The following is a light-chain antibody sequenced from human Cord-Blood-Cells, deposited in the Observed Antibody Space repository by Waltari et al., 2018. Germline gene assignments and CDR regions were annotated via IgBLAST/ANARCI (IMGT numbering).Light chain of an antibody. CDR2: DFS. CDR3: SSYTSSSNVV. V-gene: IGLV2-14*01. J-gene: IGLJ2*01. CDR1: SSDVGGYNY. Sequence: QSALTQPASVSGSPGQSITISCTGTSSDVGGYNYVSWYQQHPGKAPNLMIYDFSNRPSGVSNRFSGSKSGNTASLTISGLQAEDEADYYCSSYTSSSNVVFGGGTKLTVL.